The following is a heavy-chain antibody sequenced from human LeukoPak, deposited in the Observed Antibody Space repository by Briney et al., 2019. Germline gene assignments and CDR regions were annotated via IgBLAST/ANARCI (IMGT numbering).Heavy chain of an antibody. CDR3: ARHAPQLGYCSGGSCRGNAFDI. CDR1: GFTFSSYA. Sequence: GSLRLSCAASGFTFSSYAMSWVRQPPGKGLEWIGSIYYSGSTYYNPSLKSRVTISVDTSKNQFSLKLSSVTAADTAVYYCARHAPQLGYCSGGSCRGNAFDIWGQGTMVTVSS. CDR2: IYYSGST. J-gene: IGHJ3*02. V-gene: IGHV4-39*01. D-gene: IGHD2-15*01.